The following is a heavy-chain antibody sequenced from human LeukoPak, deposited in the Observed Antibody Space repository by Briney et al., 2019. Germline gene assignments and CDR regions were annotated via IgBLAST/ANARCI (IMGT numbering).Heavy chain of an antibody. V-gene: IGHV3-21*01. CDR1: GFTFRSYS. Sequence: GGSLRLSCAASGFTFRSYSMNWVRQAPGKGLEWVSSISSSSSYIYYADSVKGRFTISRDNAKNSLYLQMNSLRAEDTAVYYCARTKVRGVMNYWGQGTLVTVSS. D-gene: IGHD3-10*01. CDR3: ARTKVRGVMNY. J-gene: IGHJ4*02. CDR2: ISSSSSYI.